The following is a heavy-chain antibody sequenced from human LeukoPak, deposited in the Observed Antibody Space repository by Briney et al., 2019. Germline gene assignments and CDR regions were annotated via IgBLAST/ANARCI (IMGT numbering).Heavy chain of an antibody. CDR2: INPNSGGT. V-gene: IGHV1-2*02. D-gene: IGHD6-13*01. CDR3: AREASIAAAGIDY. Sequence: ASVKVSCKASGYTFTGYYMHWVRQAPGQGLEWIGWINPNSGGTNYAQKFQGRVTMTRDTSISTAYMELSRLRSDDTAVYYCAREASIAAAGIDYWGQGTLVTVSS. CDR1: GYTFTGYY. J-gene: IGHJ4*02.